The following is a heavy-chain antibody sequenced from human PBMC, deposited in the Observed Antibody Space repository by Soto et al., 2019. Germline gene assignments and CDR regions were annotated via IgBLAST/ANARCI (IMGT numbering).Heavy chain of an antibody. J-gene: IGHJ3*02. CDR3: ATTPFYDSSFDAFDI. CDR2: INAGNGNT. D-gene: IGHD3-22*01. V-gene: IGHV1-3*01. CDR1: GYTFTSYA. Sequence: QVQLVQSGAEVKKPGASVKVSCKASGYTFTSYAMHWVRQAPGQRLEWMGWINAGNGNTKYSQKFQGRVTITRDTSASIAYMELSSLRSEDTAVYYCATTPFYDSSFDAFDIWGQGTMVTVSS.